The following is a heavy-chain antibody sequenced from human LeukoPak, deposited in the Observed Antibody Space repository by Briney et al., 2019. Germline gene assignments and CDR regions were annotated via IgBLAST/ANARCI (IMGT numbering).Heavy chain of an antibody. Sequence: GGSLRLSCTASGFAFSVYAISWLRQPPGKGLEWVSTINANSGTTSYAASVRGRFTISRDNSKNTLYLQLNTLRADDTATYYCAKPISGGLAVTADWFHPWGQGTLVVVSS. J-gene: IGHJ5*01. D-gene: IGHD6-19*01. V-gene: IGHV3-23*01. CDR1: GFAFSVYA. CDR2: INANSGTT. CDR3: AKPISGGLAVTADWFHP.